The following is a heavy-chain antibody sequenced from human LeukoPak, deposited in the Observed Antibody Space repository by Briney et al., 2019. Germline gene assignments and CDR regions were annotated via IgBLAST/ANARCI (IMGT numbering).Heavy chain of an antibody. CDR3: AREGVATMKDAFDI. CDR2: VSAYNGDT. J-gene: IGHJ3*02. V-gene: IGHV1-18*01. CDR1: GYTFTSYG. D-gene: IGHD5-12*01. Sequence: ASVKVSCKASGYTFTSYGISWVRQAPGQGLEWMGWVSAYNGDTNYAQKVQGRVTMTTDTSTSTGYMELRSLRSDDTAVYYCAREGVATMKDAFDIWGQGTMVTVSS.